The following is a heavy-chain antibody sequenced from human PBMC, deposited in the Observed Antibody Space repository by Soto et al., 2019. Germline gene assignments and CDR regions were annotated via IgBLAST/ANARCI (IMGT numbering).Heavy chain of an antibody. D-gene: IGHD2-2*03. J-gene: IGHJ6*02. V-gene: IGHV4-39*01. CDR1: AGSITSDTYY. Sequence: PSEILSLTCTVSAGSITSDTYYWGWIRQPPEKGLEWIASISYSGSTYYHPSLLSRVTISADTSMNEFSLRLSSVTAADTAVYYCARLNGYCVSTGCHGYYGMDVWGQGTTVTVSS. CDR3: ARLNGYCVSTGCHGYYGMDV. CDR2: ISYSGST.